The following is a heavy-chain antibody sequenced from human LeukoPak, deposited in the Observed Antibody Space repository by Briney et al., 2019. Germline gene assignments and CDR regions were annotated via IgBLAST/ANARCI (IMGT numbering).Heavy chain of an antibody. V-gene: IGHV1-69*05. CDR2: IIPIFGTA. CDR1: GGTFSSYA. Sequence: GASVKVSCKASGGTFSSYAISWVRQVPGQGLEWMGGIIPIFGTANYAQKFQGRVTITTDESTSTAYMELSSLRSEDTAVYYCARVPDYDILTGPFDYWGQGTLVTVSS. J-gene: IGHJ4*02. D-gene: IGHD3-9*01. CDR3: ARVPDYDILTGPFDY.